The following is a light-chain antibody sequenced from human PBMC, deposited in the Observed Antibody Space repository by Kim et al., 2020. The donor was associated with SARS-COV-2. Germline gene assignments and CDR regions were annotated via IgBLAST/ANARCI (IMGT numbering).Light chain of an antibody. CDR2: PAS. CDR3: QQASTFPLT. V-gene: IGKV1-12*01. Sequence: DIQMTQSPSFVSASVGDRVTITCRASQRIANWLAWYQQKPGTAPKLLIYPASTLESGVPSRFSGSGSGTHFTLTISSLQADDFATYFCQQASTFPLTFGGGTKVDIK. J-gene: IGKJ4*01. CDR1: QRIANW.